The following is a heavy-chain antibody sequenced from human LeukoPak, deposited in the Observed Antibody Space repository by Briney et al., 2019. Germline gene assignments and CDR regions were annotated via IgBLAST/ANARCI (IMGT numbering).Heavy chain of an antibody. D-gene: IGHD5-12*01. V-gene: IGHV1-69*13. Sequence: ASVKVSFKASICTFSSYAISWVRQAPGQGLEWMGGIIPILGTANYAQKFQGRVTITADEFTSTAYMELSRLRSEDTAGYDCAKGSGYEAQCYYYYMDVWGKGTTVTISS. CDR3: AKGSGYEAQCYYYYMDV. J-gene: IGHJ6*03. CDR1: ICTFSSYA. CDR2: IIPILGTA.